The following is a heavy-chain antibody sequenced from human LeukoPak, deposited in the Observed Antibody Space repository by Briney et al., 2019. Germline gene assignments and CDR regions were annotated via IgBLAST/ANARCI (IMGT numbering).Heavy chain of an antibody. V-gene: IGHV3-33*08. Sequence: LSLTCTVSGGSTSEYYWTWVRQAPGKGLEWVAVIWYDGSNKYYADSVKGRFTISRDNSKNTLYLQMNSLRAEDTAVYYCAREKSYYYDSSGSALGYWGQGTLVTVSS. CDR1: GGSTSEYY. CDR2: IWYDGSNK. CDR3: AREKSYYYDSSGSALGY. D-gene: IGHD3-22*01. J-gene: IGHJ4*02.